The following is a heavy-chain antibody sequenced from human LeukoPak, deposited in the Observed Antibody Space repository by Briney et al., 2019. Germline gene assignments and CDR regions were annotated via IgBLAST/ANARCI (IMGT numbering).Heavy chain of an antibody. J-gene: IGHJ1*01. V-gene: IGHV4-59*01. CDR3: ASQLGGTTFH. CDR2: VYYSGVT. CDR1: GVSINTYY. D-gene: IGHD1-1*01. Sequence: PSETLSLTCTGSGVSINTYYWSWIRQPPGKGLEWIGYVYYSGVTNYNPSLKGRVSMSLDTSKSQCSLKLSSVTAADTAVYYCASQLGGTTFHWGQGTLVTVSS.